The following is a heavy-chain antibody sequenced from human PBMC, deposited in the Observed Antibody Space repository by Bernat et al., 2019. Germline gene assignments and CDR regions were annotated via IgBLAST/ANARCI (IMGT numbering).Heavy chain of an antibody. CDR2: ISDVSSHI. J-gene: IGHJ4*02. CDR1: GFTFSTYS. Sequence: EVQLVESGGGLVKPGESLRLSCAASGFTFSTYSMNWVRQAPGKGLEWISYISDVSSHIYYADSVRGRFTISRDNSKNTVYLQMNGLRAEDTAVYYCARDRQCSGGSCYGAWGQGTLVTVSS. V-gene: IGHV3-21*05. CDR3: ARDRQCSGGSCYGA. D-gene: IGHD2-15*01.